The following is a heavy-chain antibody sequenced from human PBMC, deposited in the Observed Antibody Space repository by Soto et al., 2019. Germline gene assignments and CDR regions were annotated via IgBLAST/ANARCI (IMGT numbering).Heavy chain of an antibody. CDR3: AKKGHESNPGNYFDY. CDR2: ITENSGLT. D-gene: IGHD1-1*01. J-gene: IGHJ4*02. V-gene: IGHV3-23*01. CDR1: GFTFSRYP. Sequence: GGSLRLSCAASGFTFSRYPMSWVRQAPGKGLEWVSTITENSGLTFYADSVKGRFAISRDNSKDTVFLHMNSLKVEDTGIYYCAKKGHESNPGNYFDYWGQGALVTVSS.